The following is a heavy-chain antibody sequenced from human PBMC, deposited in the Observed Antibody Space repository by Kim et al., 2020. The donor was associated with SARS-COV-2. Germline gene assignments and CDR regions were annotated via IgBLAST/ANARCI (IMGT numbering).Heavy chain of an antibody. CDR3: ARDPYSSSSRGGY. D-gene: IGHD6-6*01. J-gene: IGHJ4*02. V-gene: IGHV1-69*13. CDR1: GGTFSSYA. CDR2: IIPIFGTA. Sequence: SVKVSCKASGGTFSSYAISWVRQAPGQGLEWMGGIIPIFGTANYAQKFQGRVTITADESTSTAYMELSSLRSEDTAVYYCARDPYSSSSRGGYWGQGTLVTVSS.